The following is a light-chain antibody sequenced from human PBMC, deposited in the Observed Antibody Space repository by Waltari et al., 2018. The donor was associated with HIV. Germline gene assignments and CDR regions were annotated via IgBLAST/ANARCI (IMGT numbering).Light chain of an antibody. CDR3: VQTTQFPYT. Sequence: EIVLTQAPLSSPVTLGQATSISCKSSQSLAHNDGRTYLSWLHQRPGQPPRLLLYKVSDRLTGVPDRFTGSGAKTDFTLEITRVESEDVGVYYCVQTTQFPYTFGQGTKLEI. J-gene: IGKJ2*01. CDR2: KVS. V-gene: IGKV2-24*01. CDR1: QSLAHNDGRTY.